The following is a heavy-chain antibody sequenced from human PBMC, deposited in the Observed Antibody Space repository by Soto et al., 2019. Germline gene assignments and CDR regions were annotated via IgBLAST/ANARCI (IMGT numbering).Heavy chain of an antibody. Sequence: QVQLVQSGAEVKKPGASVKVSCKASGYTFTSYGISWVRQAPGQGLEWMGWINPYNGNTKYAQKLQGRVTMTTDTXXXXXXXXXXXXXXXXXXXXXCAXDAXXGLFDYWGQGTLVTVSS. CDR2: INPYNGNT. V-gene: IGHV1-18*01. J-gene: IGHJ4*02. CDR1: GYTFTSYG. D-gene: IGHD1-26*01. CDR3: AXDAXXGLFDY.